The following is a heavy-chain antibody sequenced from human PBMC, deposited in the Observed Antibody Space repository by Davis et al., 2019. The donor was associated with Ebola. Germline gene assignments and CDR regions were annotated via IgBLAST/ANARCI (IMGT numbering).Heavy chain of an antibody. J-gene: IGHJ4*02. Sequence: GGSLRLSCAASGFTFSSYSMNWVRQAPGKGLEWVAVISYDGSNKYYADSVKGRFTISRDNSKNTLYLQMNSLRAEDTAVYYCVTSAGDYWGQGTLVTVSS. CDR2: ISYDGSNK. V-gene: IGHV3-30*03. CDR1: GFTFSSYS. CDR3: VTSAGDY.